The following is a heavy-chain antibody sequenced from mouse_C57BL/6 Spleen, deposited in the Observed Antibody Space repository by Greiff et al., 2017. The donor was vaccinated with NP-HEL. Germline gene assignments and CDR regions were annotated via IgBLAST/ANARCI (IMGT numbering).Heavy chain of an antibody. CDR1: GYTFTTYP. J-gene: IGHJ3*01. Sequence: VQVVASGAELVKPGASVQMSCKASGYTFTTYPIEWMKQNHGKRLEWIGNFHPYNDDTKYNEKFKGKATLTVEKSSSTVYLELSRLTSDDSAVYYCARKAGYDYDWFAYWGQGTLVTVSA. D-gene: IGHD2-4*01. CDR3: ARKAGYDYDWFAY. V-gene: IGHV1-47*01. CDR2: FHPYNDDT.